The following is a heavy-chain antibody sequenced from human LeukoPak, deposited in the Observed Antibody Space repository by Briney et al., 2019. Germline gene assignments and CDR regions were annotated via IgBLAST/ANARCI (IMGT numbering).Heavy chain of an antibody. J-gene: IGHJ4*02. CDR3: AKDDMGAFDY. CDR2: ISYDGSNK. Sequence: PGGSLRLSCAASGFTFSSYGMHWVRQAPGKGLEWVAVISYDGSNKYYADSVKGRFTISRDNSKNTLYLQMNSLRAEDTAVYYCAKDDMGAFDYWGQGTLVTVSS. V-gene: IGHV3-30*18. CDR1: GFTFSSYG. D-gene: IGHD1-26*01.